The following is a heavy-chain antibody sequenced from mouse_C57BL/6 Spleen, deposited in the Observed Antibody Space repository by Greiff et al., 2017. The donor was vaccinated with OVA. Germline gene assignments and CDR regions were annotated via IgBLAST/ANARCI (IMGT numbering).Heavy chain of an antibody. Sequence: QVQLQQSGAELVMPGASVKLSCKASGYTFTSYWMHWVKQRPGQGLEWIGEIDPSDSYTNYNQKFKGKSTLTVDKSSSTAYMQLSSLTSEDSAVYYCARDYGSSRFAYWGQGTLVTVSA. CDR3: ARDYGSSRFAY. CDR1: GYTFTSYW. J-gene: IGHJ3*01. V-gene: IGHV1-69*01. CDR2: IDPSDSYT. D-gene: IGHD1-1*01.